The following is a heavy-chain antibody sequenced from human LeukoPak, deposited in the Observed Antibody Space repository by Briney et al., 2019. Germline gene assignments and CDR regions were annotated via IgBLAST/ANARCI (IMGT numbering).Heavy chain of an antibody. D-gene: IGHD3-22*01. V-gene: IGHV1-46*01. CDR1: GYTFTSYY. Sequence: ASVKVSCKASGYTFTSYYMHWVRQAPGQGLEWMGIINPSGGSTSYAQKFQGRVTMTRDTSTSTVYMELSSLRSEDTAVYYCARAYYESSAYRHAVYFDYWGQGTLVTVSS. J-gene: IGHJ4*02. CDR2: INPSGGST. CDR3: ARAYYESSAYRHAVYFDY.